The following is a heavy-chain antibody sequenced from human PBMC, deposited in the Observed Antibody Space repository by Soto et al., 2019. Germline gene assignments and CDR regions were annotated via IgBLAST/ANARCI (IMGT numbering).Heavy chain of an antibody. D-gene: IGHD6-13*01. CDR1: GGTFSSYA. V-gene: IGHV1-69*01. Sequence: QVQLVQSGAEVKKPGSSVKVSCKASGGTFSSYAISWVRQAPGQGLEWMGGIIPIFGTANYAQKFQGIVTITADESRSTAYMELSSLRSEDTDVYYCARDRSSWYPPYSPYYSYYGMDVWGQGTKVTASS. CDR3: ARDRSSWYPPYSPYYSYYGMDV. CDR2: IIPIFGTA. J-gene: IGHJ6*02.